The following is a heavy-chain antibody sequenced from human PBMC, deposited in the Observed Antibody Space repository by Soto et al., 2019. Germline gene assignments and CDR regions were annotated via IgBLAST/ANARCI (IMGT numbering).Heavy chain of an antibody. CDR2: INPSGGST. CDR1: GYTFTSYY. CDR3: ASAGGSMYYYDSSEPNYFDY. V-gene: IGHV1-46*03. Sequence: ASVKVSCKASGYTFTSYYMHWVRQAPGQGLEWMGIINPSGGSTSYAQKFQGRVTMTRETSTSTVYMELSSLRSEDTAVYYCASAGGSMYYYDSSEPNYFDYWGQGTLVTVSS. J-gene: IGHJ4*02. D-gene: IGHD3-22*01.